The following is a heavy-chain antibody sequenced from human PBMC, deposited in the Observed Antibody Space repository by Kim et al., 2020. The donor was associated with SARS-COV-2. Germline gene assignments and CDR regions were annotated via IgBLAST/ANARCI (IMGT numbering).Heavy chain of an antibody. D-gene: IGHD3-9*01. CDR2: INPNSGDT. Sequence: ASVKVSCKASGYTFTGYYIHWVRQAPGQGLEWMGWINPNSGDTNYAQKFQGRVTMTGDTSISTAYMELRRLTSDDTAVYFCARGQDWSYFAYWAREPWSPSPQ. J-gene: IGHJ4*02. CDR1: GYTFTGYY. V-gene: IGHV1-2*02. CDR3: ARGQDWSYFAY.